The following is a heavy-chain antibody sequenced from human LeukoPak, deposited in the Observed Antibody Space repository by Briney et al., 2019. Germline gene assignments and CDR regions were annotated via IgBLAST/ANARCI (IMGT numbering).Heavy chain of an antibody. D-gene: IGHD4-23*01. CDR3: ARDRNVRWRFSIGY. Sequence: PGGSLRLSCAASGFTFSSYSMNWVRQAPGKGLEWVSSISSSSSYIYYADSVKGRFTISRDNAKNSLYLQMNSLRAEDTAVYYCARDRNVRWRFSIGYWGQGTLVTVSS. CDR1: GFTFSSYS. CDR2: ISSSSSYI. V-gene: IGHV3-21*01. J-gene: IGHJ4*02.